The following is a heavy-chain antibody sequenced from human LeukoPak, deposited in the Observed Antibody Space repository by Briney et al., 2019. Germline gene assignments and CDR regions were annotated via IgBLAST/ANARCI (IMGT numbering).Heavy chain of an antibody. CDR1: GGTFSSYA. V-gene: IGHV1-69*13. CDR3: ARDQGYSGAGNLGY. D-gene: IGHD6-13*01. Sequence: ASVKAACKAYGGTFSSYAISWVRQAPGQGLEWMGGIIPIFGTANYAQKFQGRVTITADESTSTAYMELSSLRSEDTAVYYCARDQGYSGAGNLGYWGQGTLVTVSS. J-gene: IGHJ4*02. CDR2: IIPIFGTA.